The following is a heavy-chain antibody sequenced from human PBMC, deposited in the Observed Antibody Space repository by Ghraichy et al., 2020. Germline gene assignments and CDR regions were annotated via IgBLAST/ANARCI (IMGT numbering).Heavy chain of an antibody. CDR3: ASLIQVAATLSYWYFDL. D-gene: IGHD2-15*01. J-gene: IGHJ2*01. Sequence: SETLSLTCAVSGGSISSSNWWSWVRQPPGKGLEWIGEIYHSGSTNYNPSLKSRVTISVDKSKNQFSLKLSSVTAADTAVYYCASLIQVAATLSYWYFDLWGRGTLVTVSS. CDR2: IYHSGST. V-gene: IGHV4-4*02. CDR1: GGSISSSNW.